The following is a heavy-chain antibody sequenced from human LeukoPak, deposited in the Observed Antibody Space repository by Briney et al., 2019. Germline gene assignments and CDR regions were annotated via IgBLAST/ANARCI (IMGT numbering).Heavy chain of an antibody. Sequence: GGSLRLSCAASGFTFSRYSMNWVRQAPGKGLEWVSSISSSSSYIYYADSVKGRFTISRDNAKNSLYLQMNSLRAEDTAVYYCARESGSYLAFDIWGQGTMVTVSS. CDR1: GFTFSRYS. V-gene: IGHV3-21*01. J-gene: IGHJ3*02. CDR2: ISSSSSYI. CDR3: ARESGSYLAFDI. D-gene: IGHD1-26*01.